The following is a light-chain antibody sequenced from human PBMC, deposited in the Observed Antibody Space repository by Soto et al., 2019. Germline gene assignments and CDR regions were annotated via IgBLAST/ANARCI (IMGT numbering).Light chain of an antibody. CDR3: QQHGSSPFT. V-gene: IGKV3-20*01. CDR2: GAS. J-gene: IGKJ3*01. Sequence: EIVLTQSPGTLSLSPGERATLSCRASQSVSSSYLAWYQQKPGQAPRLLIYGASSRATGIPDRFSGSGSGTAFTLTISRLEPEDFAVYYCQQHGSSPFTFGPGTKVDIK. CDR1: QSVSSSY.